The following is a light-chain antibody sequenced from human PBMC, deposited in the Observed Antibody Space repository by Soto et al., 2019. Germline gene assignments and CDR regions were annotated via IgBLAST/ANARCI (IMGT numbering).Light chain of an antibody. CDR1: QDIDNY. V-gene: IGKV1-33*01. CDR2: AAS. CDR3: QQHDTRPTMT. Sequence: IQVTQSPSSLSASVGESDTITCRASQDIDNYLNWYQHRPGAAPKLLIYAASYLETGVSTRFSGSGSGTDFSFTITNLRPEDSGTYYCQQHDTRPTMTFGQGTRLEIK. J-gene: IGKJ5*01.